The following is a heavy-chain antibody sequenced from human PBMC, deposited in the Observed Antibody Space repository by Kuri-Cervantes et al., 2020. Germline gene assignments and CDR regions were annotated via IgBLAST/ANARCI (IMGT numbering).Heavy chain of an antibody. CDR1: GCSISTYY. D-gene: IGHD6-19*01. Sequence: LSLTCTVSGCSISTYYWSWIRQPAGKGLDWIGRIYSSGSTNYNPPLKSRLTMSVDTSNHQFSMKLNSVTAADTAVYYCARGDSSGWFVDYWGQGTLVTVSS. V-gene: IGHV4-4*07. CDR3: ARGDSSGWFVDY. CDR2: IYSSGST. J-gene: IGHJ4*02.